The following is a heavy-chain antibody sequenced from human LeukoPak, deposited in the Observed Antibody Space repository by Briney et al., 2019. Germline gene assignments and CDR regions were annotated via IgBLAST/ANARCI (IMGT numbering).Heavy chain of an antibody. Sequence: GGSLRLSCAASGFTFSSYSMNWVRQAPGKGLEWVSYISSSGSTIYYADSVKGRFTISRDNAKNSLYLQMNSLRDEDTAVYYCAKDAIDIYSSSWLWYFDYWGQGTLVTVSS. V-gene: IGHV3-48*02. D-gene: IGHD6-13*01. CDR3: AKDAIDIYSSSWLWYFDY. CDR1: GFTFSSYS. CDR2: ISSSGSTI. J-gene: IGHJ4*02.